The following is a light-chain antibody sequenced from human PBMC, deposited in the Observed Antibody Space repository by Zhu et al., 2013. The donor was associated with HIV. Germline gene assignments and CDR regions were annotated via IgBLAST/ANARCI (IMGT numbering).Light chain of an antibody. J-gene: IGKJ1*01. V-gene: IGKV1-5*03. CDR1: QSISNL. CDR2: KAS. Sequence: DIQMTQSPSTLSASIGDRVTITCRASQSISNLLAWYQQKSGKAPRLLISKASILESGVPSRFSGGGSGTEFTLTITSLEPEDFAMYYCHQYGFSATFGQGTKVE. CDR3: HQYGFSAT.